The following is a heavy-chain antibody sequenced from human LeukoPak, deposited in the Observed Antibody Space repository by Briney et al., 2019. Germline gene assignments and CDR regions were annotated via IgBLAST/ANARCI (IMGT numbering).Heavy chain of an antibody. CDR1: GFTFSSYW. CDR3: ARGVGYYDILTGYFFDP. J-gene: IGHJ5*02. V-gene: IGHV3-74*01. CDR2: INSDGSST. D-gene: IGHD3-9*01. Sequence: GGSLRLSCAASGFTFSSYWMHWVRQAPGKGLVWVSRINSDGSSTSYADSVKGRFTISRDNAKNTLYLQMNSLRAEDTAVYYCARGVGYYDILTGYFFDPWDQGTLVTVSS.